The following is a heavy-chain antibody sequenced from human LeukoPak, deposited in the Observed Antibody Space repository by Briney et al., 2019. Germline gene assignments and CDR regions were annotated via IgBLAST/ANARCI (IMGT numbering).Heavy chain of an antibody. CDR1: GFTFSDYY. D-gene: IGHD6-19*01. J-gene: IGHJ1*01. Sequence: GGSLRLSCAASGFTFSDYYMSWIRQAPGKGLEWVSYISSSSYTNYADSVKGRFTISRDNAKNSLYLQMNSLRAEDTAVYYCARGVTGGWYGDFQHWGQGTLVTVSS. CDR2: ISSSSYT. V-gene: IGHV3-11*05. CDR3: ARGVTGGWYGDFQH.